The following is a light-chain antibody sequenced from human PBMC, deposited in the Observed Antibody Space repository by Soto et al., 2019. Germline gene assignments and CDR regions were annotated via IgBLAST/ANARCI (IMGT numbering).Light chain of an antibody. CDR3: QESDSFPCT. J-gene: IGKJ2*02. CDR1: QTISIY. CDR2: GAT. V-gene: IGKV1-39*01. Sequence: DIRMTQSPSSLSASVGDRVTITCRASQTISIYLNWYQVKPGKAPNLLIYGATRLQTGVPSRVTGSAAGTEFSLTITSLQPDDLATYYCQESDSFPCTFGQGTKLEIK.